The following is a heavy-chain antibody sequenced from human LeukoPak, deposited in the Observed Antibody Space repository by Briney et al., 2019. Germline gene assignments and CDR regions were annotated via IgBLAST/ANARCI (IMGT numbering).Heavy chain of an antibody. J-gene: IGHJ6*02. Sequence: GGSLRLSCAASGLTFSNAWMSWVRQAPGKGLEWVGRIKSKIDGGTTDYAAPVKGRFTISRDDSKNTLYLQMNSLKTEDTAVYYCTTVGIAALDYYGMDVWGQGTTVTVSS. CDR3: TTVGIAALDYYGMDV. D-gene: IGHD6-13*01. CDR1: GLTFSNAW. CDR2: IKSKIDGGTT. V-gene: IGHV3-15*01.